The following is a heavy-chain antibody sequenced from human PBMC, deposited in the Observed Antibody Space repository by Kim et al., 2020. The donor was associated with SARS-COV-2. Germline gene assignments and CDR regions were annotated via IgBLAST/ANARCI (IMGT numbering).Heavy chain of an antibody. CDR1: GFTFRSNA. Sequence: GGSLRLSCAASGFTFRSNAMSWARGAPGKGLEWVSSISGSGATTYYTDSVKGRFTISRDNSKNTLFLQMNSLRAEDTAVYYCAKWEDYYDSNGYPDYWGQGSLVTVSS. CDR3: AKWEDYYDSNGYPDY. J-gene: IGHJ4*02. D-gene: IGHD3-22*01. CDR2: ISGSGATT. V-gene: IGHV3-23*01.